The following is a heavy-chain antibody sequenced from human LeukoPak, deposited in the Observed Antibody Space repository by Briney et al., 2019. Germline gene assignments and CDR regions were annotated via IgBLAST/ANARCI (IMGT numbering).Heavy chain of an antibody. CDR1: GYSISSGYF. CDR2: IHSGESP. J-gene: IGHJ4*02. CDR3: ARGWPYSGGWYRNKLHNFDY. Sequence: SETLSLTCTVSGYSISSGYFWGWIRQPPGRGLEWIGIIHSGESPYYSPSLESRITISIDTSMNQFSLKLNSVTAADTAVYYCARGWPYSGGWYRNKLHNFDYWGQGTLVTVSS. V-gene: IGHV4-38-2*02. D-gene: IGHD6-19*01.